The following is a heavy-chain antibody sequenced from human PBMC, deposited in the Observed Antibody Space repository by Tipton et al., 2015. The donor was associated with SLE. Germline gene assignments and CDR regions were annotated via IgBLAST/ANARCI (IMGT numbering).Heavy chain of an antibody. CDR1: GGSFSGYY. Sequence: TLSLTCAVYGGSFSGYYWSWIRQPPGKGLEWIGEINHSGSTNYNPSLKSRVTISVDTSKNQFSLKLSSVTAADTAVYYWAREVPMFRGSFDTWGHGTMVSVSS. CDR2: INHSGST. CDR3: AREVPMFRGSFDT. V-gene: IGHV4-34*01. D-gene: IGHD3-10*02. J-gene: IGHJ3*02.